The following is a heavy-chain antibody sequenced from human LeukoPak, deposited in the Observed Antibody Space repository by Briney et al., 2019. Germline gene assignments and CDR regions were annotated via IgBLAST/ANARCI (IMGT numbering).Heavy chain of an antibody. CDR3: ARGSRGGYNRAFDI. V-gene: IGHV1-2*02. D-gene: IGHD5-24*01. CDR1: GYTFTSYY. Sequence: ASVKVSCKASGYTFTSYYMHWVRQAPGQGLEWMGWINPNSGGTNYAQKFQGRVTMTRDTSISAAYMELSRLRSDDTAVYYCARGSRGGYNRAFDIWGQGTMVTVSS. J-gene: IGHJ3*02. CDR2: INPNSGGT.